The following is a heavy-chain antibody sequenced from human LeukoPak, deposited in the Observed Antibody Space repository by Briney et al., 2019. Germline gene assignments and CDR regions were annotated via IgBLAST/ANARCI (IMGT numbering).Heavy chain of an antibody. CDR1: GGSISSYY. V-gene: IGHV4-59*01. J-gene: IGHJ6*03. CDR3: ARAAKTGTIPNRYYYYYMDV. D-gene: IGHD1-1*01. CDR2: IYYSGST. Sequence: SETLSLTCTVSGGSISSYYWSWIRQPPGKGLEWIGYIYYSGSTNYNPSLKSRVTISVDTSKNQFSLKLSSVTAADTAVYCCARAAKTGTIPNRYYYYYMDVWGKGTTVTVSS.